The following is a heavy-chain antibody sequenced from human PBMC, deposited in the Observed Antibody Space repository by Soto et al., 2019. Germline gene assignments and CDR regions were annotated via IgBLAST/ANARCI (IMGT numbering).Heavy chain of an antibody. CDR2: ISYDGSNK. V-gene: IGHV3-30-3*01. J-gene: IGHJ6*02. CDR3: ARARDGYKNYYYYGMDV. Sequence: GGSLRLSCAASGFTFSSYAMHWVRQAPGQGLEWVAVISYDGSNKSYADSVKGRFTNSRDNSKNTLYLQMNSLRAEDTAVYYCARARDGYKNYYYYGMDVWGQGTTVTVSS. D-gene: IGHD5-12*01. CDR1: GFTFSSYA.